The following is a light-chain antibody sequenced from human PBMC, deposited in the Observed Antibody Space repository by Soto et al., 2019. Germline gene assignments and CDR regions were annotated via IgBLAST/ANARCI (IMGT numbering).Light chain of an antibody. V-gene: IGLV2-23*02. J-gene: IGLJ1*01. Sequence: QSALAQPASVSGSPGQSIAISCTGTSGDIGTYNLVPWYQQHPGKAPKLMISEVNKRPSGVSDRFSGSKSGDTASLTISGLRTEDEADYYCCSFAGSGTGVFGTGTKVTVL. CDR3: CSFAGSGTGV. CDR1: SGDIGTYNL. CDR2: EVN.